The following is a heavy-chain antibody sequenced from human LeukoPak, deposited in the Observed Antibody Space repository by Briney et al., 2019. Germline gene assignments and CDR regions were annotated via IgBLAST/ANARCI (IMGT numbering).Heavy chain of an antibody. CDR3: AKLRGYIYGEVDS. CDR2: ISGSNDKT. CDR1: GFNFRSYA. D-gene: IGHD5-12*01. J-gene: IGHJ5*01. V-gene: IGHV3-23*01. Sequence: AGGSLRLSCVASGFNFRSYAMGWVRQAPGKGLEWVSGISGSNDKTYDADSVEGRFTISRGNPENTLYLQMNSLRAEDSAVYYCAKLRGYIYGEVDSWGQGTLVTVSS.